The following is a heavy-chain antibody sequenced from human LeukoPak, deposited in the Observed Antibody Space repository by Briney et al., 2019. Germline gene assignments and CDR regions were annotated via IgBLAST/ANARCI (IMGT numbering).Heavy chain of an antibody. CDR3: AREIIPMVRGVMRGSFDY. CDR1: GFTFSSYS. D-gene: IGHD3-10*01. CDR2: ISSSGSTI. J-gene: IGHJ4*02. V-gene: IGHV3-48*01. Sequence: GGSLRLSCAASGFTFSSYSMNWVRQAPGKGLEWVSYISSSGSTIYYADSVKGRFTISRDNAKNSLYLQMNSLRAEDTAVYYCAREIIPMVRGVMRGSFDYWGQGTLVSVSS.